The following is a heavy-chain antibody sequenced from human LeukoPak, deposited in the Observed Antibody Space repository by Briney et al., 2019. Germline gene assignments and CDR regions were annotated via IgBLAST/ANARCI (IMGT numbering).Heavy chain of an antibody. V-gene: IGHV3-7*03. D-gene: IGHD3-10*01. CDR1: GFPFSTSW. CDR2: IKPDGSEK. CDR3: AKDAYGSGSFYFDY. J-gene: IGHJ4*02. Sequence: GGSLRLSCAASGFPFSTSWMNWVRQTPGEGLEWVANIKPDGSEKYYVDSVKGRFAISRDNAKNTLYLQMNSLRAEDTAVYYCAKDAYGSGSFYFDYWGQGTLVTVSS.